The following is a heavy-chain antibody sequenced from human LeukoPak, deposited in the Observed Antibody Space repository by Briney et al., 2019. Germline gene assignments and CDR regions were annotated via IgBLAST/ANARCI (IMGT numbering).Heavy chain of an antibody. CDR3: ARGSSTHGEYYFDY. CDR1: GFTFSSYS. D-gene: IGHD2-2*01. V-gene: IGHV3-21*01. CDR2: ISSRSSYI. Sequence: GSLRHSCAASGFTFSSYSMNCVRQAPGKGLEWVSSISSRSSYIYYADSVKGLFTITRDNAKTSLYLQMNSLRAEDTAVYYWARGSSTHGEYYFDYWGQGTLVTVSS. J-gene: IGHJ4*02.